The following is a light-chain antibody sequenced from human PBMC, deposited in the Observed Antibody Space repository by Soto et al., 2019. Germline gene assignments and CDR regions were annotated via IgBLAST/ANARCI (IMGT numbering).Light chain of an antibody. J-gene: IGLJ3*02. Sequence: SYELTQPPSVSVSPGQTASITCSGDKLGDKYACWYQQKPGQSPVLVIYQDSKRPSGIPERFSGSNSGNTATLTISGTQAMDEADYYCQVWDTTSDHWMFGGGTKLTVL. CDR1: KLGDKY. CDR3: QVWDTTSDHWM. CDR2: QDS. V-gene: IGLV3-1*01.